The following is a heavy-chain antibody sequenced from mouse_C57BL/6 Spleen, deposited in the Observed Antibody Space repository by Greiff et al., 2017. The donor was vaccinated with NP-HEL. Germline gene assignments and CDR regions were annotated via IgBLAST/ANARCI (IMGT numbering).Heavy chain of an antibody. D-gene: IGHD1-1*01. CDR2: INPNNGGT. CDR3: ARSYYYGSIPSFAY. CDR1: GYTFTDYY. V-gene: IGHV1-26*01. Sequence: EVQLQQSGPELVKPGASVKISCKASGYTFTDYYMNWVKQSHGKSLEWIGDINPNNGGTSYNQKFKGKATLTVDKSSSTAYMELRSLTSEDSAVYYCARSYYYGSIPSFAYWGQGTLVTVSA. J-gene: IGHJ3*01.